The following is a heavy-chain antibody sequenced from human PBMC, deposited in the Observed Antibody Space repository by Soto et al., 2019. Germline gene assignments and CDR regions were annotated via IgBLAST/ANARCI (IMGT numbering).Heavy chain of an antibody. Sequence: GGSLRLSCAASGFTFSSYAMSWVRQAPGKGLEWVSAISGSGGSTYYADSVKGRFTISRDNSKNTLYLQMNSLRAEDTAVYYCAKDHSSGWYPPIDAFDIWGQGTMVTV. CDR2: ISGSGGST. V-gene: IGHV3-23*01. J-gene: IGHJ3*02. CDR3: AKDHSSGWYPPIDAFDI. D-gene: IGHD6-19*01. CDR1: GFTFSSYA.